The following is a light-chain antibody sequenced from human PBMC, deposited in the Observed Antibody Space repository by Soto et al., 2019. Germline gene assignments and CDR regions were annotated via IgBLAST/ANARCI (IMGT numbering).Light chain of an antibody. CDR1: SSDVGGYKS. J-gene: IGLJ3*02. CDR2: EVS. V-gene: IGLV2-14*01. Sequence: QSALTQPASVSGSPGQSITISCTGTSSDVGGYKSVSWYQQHPGKAPKLMIYEVSNRPSGVSNRFSGFKSGNTASLTISGLQAEDEADYCCLSYTSSNSWVFGGGTKVTVL. CDR3: LSYTSSNSWV.